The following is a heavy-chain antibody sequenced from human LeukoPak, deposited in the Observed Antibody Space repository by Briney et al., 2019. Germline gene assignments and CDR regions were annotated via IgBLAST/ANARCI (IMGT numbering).Heavy chain of an antibody. V-gene: IGHV4-34*01. J-gene: IGHJ5*02. D-gene: IGHD2-15*01. CDR3: ARGLGYCSGGSCYPGWFDP. CDR2: TNHSGST. Sequence: SETLSLTCAVYGGSFSGYYWSWIRQPPGKGLEWIGETNHSGSTNYNPSLKSRVTISVDTSKNQFSLKLSSVTAADTAVYYCARGLGYCSGGSCYPGWFDPWGQGTLVTVSS. CDR1: GGSFSGYY.